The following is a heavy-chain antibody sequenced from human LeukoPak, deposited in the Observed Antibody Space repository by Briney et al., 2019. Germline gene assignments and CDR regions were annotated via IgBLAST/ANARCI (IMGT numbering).Heavy chain of an antibody. Sequence: RRASVKVSCKASGYTFTGYYMHWVRQAPGQGLEWMGWINPNSGGTNYAQKFQGRVTMTRDTSISTAYMELSRLRSDDTAVYYCARGLGTGQWWCYMDVWGKGTTVTVSS. V-gene: IGHV1-2*02. CDR2: INPNSGGT. CDR3: ARGLGTGQWWCYMDV. D-gene: IGHD2-15*01. J-gene: IGHJ6*03. CDR1: GYTFTGYY.